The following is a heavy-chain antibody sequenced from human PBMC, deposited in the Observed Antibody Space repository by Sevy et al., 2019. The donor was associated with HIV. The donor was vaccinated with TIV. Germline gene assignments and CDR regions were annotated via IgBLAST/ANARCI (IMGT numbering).Heavy chain of an antibody. V-gene: IGHV3-21*01. J-gene: IGHJ6*03. Sequence: GGSLRLSCAASGFTFSSYSMNWVRQAPGKGLEWVSSISSSSSYIYYADSVKGRFTISRDNAKNSLYLQMNSLRAEDTAGDYCARVGGYGSGSFPGYMDVWGKGTTVTVSS. D-gene: IGHD3-10*01. CDR3: ARVGGYGSGSFPGYMDV. CDR2: ISSSSSYI. CDR1: GFTFSSYS.